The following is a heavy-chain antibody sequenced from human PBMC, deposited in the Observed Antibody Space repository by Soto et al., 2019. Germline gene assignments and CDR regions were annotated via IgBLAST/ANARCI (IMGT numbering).Heavy chain of an antibody. D-gene: IGHD4-17*01. J-gene: IGHJ6*02. CDR1: GGSLSNCG. CDR3: ARGDATNIVVTTYYGMDV. V-gene: IGHV1-69*12. Sequence: QVQLVQSGAEVKKAGSSVKVSCKASGGSLSNCGISWVRQAPGQGLECMGAIIPVFGTPNYAQKFQDRVTITADESTTIVYMEVRGLTSEDTAMYYCARGDATNIVVTTYYGMDVWGQGTTVTVSS. CDR2: IIPVFGTP.